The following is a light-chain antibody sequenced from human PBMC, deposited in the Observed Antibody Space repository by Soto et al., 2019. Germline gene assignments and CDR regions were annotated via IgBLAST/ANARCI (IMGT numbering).Light chain of an antibody. CDR2: DVS. Sequence: QSALTQPASVSGSPGQSIAISCTGTSSDVGGYNYVSWYQQHPGKAPKLMLYDVSNRPSGVSSRFSGSKSGNTASLTISGLQAEDEADYYCNSYTSSSTYVFGTWTKLTVL. J-gene: IGLJ1*01. CDR3: NSYTSSSTYV. CDR1: SSDVGGYNY. V-gene: IGLV2-14*01.